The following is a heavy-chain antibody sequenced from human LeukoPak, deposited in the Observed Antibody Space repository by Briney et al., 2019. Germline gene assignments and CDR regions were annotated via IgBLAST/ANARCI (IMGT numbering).Heavy chain of an antibody. D-gene: IGHD7-27*01. CDR3: GRVWGALDH. CDR2: INNDGSST. V-gene: IGHV3-74*03. J-gene: IGHJ5*02. Sequence: GSLRLSCAASGFTFSRYWMDWVRQAPGKGLVWVSHINNDGSSTTYADSVKGRFTISRDNAKNTLYLQMNSLRAEDTAVYYCGRVWGALDHWGQGALVTVSS. CDR1: GFTFSRYW.